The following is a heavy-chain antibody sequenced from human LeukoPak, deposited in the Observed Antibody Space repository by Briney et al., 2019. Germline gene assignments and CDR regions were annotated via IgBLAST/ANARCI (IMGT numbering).Heavy chain of an antibody. CDR3: ARGAHYGDYDGWFDP. D-gene: IGHD4-17*01. CDR1: GGSISSSSYY. J-gene: IGHJ5*02. CDR2: IYYSGST. V-gene: IGHV4-39*07. Sequence: PSETLSLTCTVSGGSISSSSYYWGWIRQPPGKGLEWIGSIYYSGSTYYNPSLKSRVTISVDTSKNQFSLKLSSVTAADTAVYYCARGAHYGDYDGWFDPWGQGTLVTVSS.